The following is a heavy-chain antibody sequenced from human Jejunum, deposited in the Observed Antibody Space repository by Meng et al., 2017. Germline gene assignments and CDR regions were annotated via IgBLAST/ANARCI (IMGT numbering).Heavy chain of an antibody. CDR2: MYTSGTT. Sequence: SETLSLTCTVSGGPIRNGGYYWSWIRQPASKGLDWIGRMYTSGTTNYHPSLKNRITMSLDTSTNQFSLRLSSVTAADTAVYYCARESGYCSGGICYFDAFDIWGRGTVVTVSS. J-gene: IGHJ3*02. V-gene: IGHV4-61*02. D-gene: IGHD2-15*01. CDR1: GGPIRNGGYY. CDR3: ARESGYCSGGICYFDAFDI.